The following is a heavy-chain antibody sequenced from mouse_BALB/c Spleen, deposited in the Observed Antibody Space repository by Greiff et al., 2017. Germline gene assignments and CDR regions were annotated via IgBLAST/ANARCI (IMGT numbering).Heavy chain of an antibody. CDR1: GYSITSDYA. J-gene: IGHJ3*01. V-gene: IGHV3-2*02. Sequence: EVKLMESGPGLVKPSQSLSLTCTVTGYSITSDYAWNWIRQFPGNKLEWMGYISYSGSTSYNPSLKSRISITRDTSKNQFFLQLNSVTTEDTATYYCARGGLRVFAYWGQGTLVTVSA. CDR3: ARGGLRVFAY. CDR2: ISYSGST. D-gene: IGHD2-4*01.